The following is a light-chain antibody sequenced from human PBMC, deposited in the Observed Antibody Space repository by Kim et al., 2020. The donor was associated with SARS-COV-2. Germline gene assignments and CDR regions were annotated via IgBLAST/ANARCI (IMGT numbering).Light chain of an antibody. CDR3: QAWDSSTAV. CDR1: KLGDKY. CDR2: QDS. Sequence: SYELTQPPSVSVSPGQTASITCSGDKLGDKYACWYQQKPGQSPVLVIYQDSKRPSGIPERFSGSNSGNTATLTISGTQAMDEADYYCQAWDSSTAVFGGGTKLNV. V-gene: IGLV3-1*01. J-gene: IGLJ2*01.